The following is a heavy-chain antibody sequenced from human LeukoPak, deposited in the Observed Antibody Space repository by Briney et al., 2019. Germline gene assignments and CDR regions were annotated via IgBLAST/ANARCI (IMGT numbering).Heavy chain of an antibody. J-gene: IGHJ5*02. CDR2: IYYSGST. D-gene: IGHD6-13*01. V-gene: IGHV4-39*01. CDR3: ARRGYSSSWGTGNWFDP. Sequence: WETLSLTCTVSGGSISSSSYYWGWIRQPPGKGREWIGSIYYSGSTYYNPSLKSRVTISVDTSKNQFSLKLSSVTAADTAVYYCARRGYSSSWGTGNWFDPWGQGTLVTVSS. CDR1: GGSISSSSYY.